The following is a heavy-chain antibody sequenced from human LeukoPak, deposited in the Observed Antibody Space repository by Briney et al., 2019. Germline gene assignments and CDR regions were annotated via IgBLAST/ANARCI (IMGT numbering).Heavy chain of an antibody. J-gene: IGHJ6*03. V-gene: IGHV1-3*03. CDR1: GYTFTSYA. CDR2: INAGNGNT. Sequence: ASVKVSCKASGYTFTSYAMHWVRRAPGQRLEWMGWINAGNGNTKYSQEFQGRVTITRDTSASTAYMELSSLRSEDTAVYYCAKRGGTWVTAMVLYYYYYMDVWGKGTTVTISS. D-gene: IGHD5-18*01. CDR3: AKRGGTWVTAMVLYYYYYMDV.